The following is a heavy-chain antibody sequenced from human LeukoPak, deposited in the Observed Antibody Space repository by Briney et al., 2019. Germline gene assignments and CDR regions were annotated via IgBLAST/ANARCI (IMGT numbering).Heavy chain of an antibody. Sequence: ASVKVSCKASGYTFTGYYMHWVRQAPGQGLEWMGWINPNSGGTNYAQKFQGRVTMTRDTSISTAYMELSRLRSDDTAVYYCARDQEKVLLWFGESFDYWRQGTLVTVSS. CDR2: INPNSGGT. D-gene: IGHD3-10*01. V-gene: IGHV1-2*02. CDR1: GYTFTGYY. J-gene: IGHJ4*02. CDR3: ARDQEKVLLWFGESFDY.